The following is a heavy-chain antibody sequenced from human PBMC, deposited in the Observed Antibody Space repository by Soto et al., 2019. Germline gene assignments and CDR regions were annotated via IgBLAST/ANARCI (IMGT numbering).Heavy chain of an antibody. CDR3: AKDAVYGDGLWLAGN. CDR1: GFSVSRYA. Sequence: EVQLLESGGGLVQPGGSLRLSCAASGFSVSRYAMMWVRQPPGKGQEWVAGMTGSGGDIRYADPVKGRFTISKDNSKNTLYLQMNSLRAEDTAIYCCAKDAVYGDGLWLAGNWGQGTLVTVSS. D-gene: IGHD2-21*02. CDR2: MTGSGGDI. J-gene: IGHJ4*02. V-gene: IGHV3-23*01.